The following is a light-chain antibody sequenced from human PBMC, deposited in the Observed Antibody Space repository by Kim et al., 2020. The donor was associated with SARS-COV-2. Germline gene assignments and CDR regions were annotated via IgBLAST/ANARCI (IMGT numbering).Light chain of an antibody. CDR1: QNISDW. J-gene: IGKJ2*01. Sequence: DIQMTQSPSTLSTSVGDRVTVTCRASQNISDWLAWYQQKPGKAPQLLIYEASTLESEVPSRFRGSGSGTEFTLTISNLQPDDFVSYYCHQYAHYPYTFGQGTKLEI. CDR2: EAS. V-gene: IGKV1-5*03. CDR3: HQYAHYPYT.